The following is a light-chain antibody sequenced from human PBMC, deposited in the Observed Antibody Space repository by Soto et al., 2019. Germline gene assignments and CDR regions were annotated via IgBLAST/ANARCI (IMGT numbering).Light chain of an antibody. CDR3: QSYDSSLSGYVV. CDR1: SSNIGAGYD. J-gene: IGLJ2*01. Sequence: QSVLTQPPLVSGAPGQRVTISCTGSSSNIGAGYDVHWYQQLPGTAPKLLIYGHSNRPSGVPDRFSGSKSGTSVSLAITGLQAEDEADYYCQSYDSSLSGYVVFGGGTKLTVL. V-gene: IGLV1-40*01. CDR2: GHS.